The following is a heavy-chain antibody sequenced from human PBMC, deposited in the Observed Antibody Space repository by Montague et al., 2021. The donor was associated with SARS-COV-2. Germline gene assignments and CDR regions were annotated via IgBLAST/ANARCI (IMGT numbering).Heavy chain of an antibody. CDR1: GGSFSGYY. D-gene: IGHD3-22*01. CDR2: INQSGST. J-gene: IGHJ4*02. V-gene: IGHV4-34*01. Sequence: SETLSLTCAVYGGSFSGYYWSWIRHPPGTGLEWIGEINQSGSTNXXPTLKSRVTLSVDTAKKQFSLNLSSLTAADTAVHYCAGVAGGYYHDSRAYFDYWGQGSLVTVSS. CDR3: AGVAGGYYHDSRAYFDY.